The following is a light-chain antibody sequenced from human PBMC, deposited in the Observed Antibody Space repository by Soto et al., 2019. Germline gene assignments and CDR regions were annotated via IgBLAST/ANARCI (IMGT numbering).Light chain of an antibody. CDR3: QQSYSNPLT. Sequence: DIKMYQSPSTLSASVIDIVTITCLASQSVRSWLAWYQQKPGRAPKFLIYDASSLESGVPSRFSGSGSGTEFTLTISNLQPDDFATYYCQQSYSNPLTFGGGTNVDIK. J-gene: IGKJ4*01. CDR1: QSVRSW. V-gene: IGKV1-5*01. CDR2: DAS.